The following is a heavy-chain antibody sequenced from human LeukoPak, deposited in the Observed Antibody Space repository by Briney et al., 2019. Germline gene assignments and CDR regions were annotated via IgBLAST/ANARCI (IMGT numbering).Heavy chain of an antibody. Sequence: PGGSLRLSCAASGFTVSSNYMSWVRQAPGKGLEWVSVIYSGGSTYYADSVKGRFTISRDNSKNTLYLQMNSLRAKDTAVYYCARWYYYDSSGYYEDAFDIWGQGTMVTVSS. V-gene: IGHV3-66*01. CDR3: ARWYYYDSSGYYEDAFDI. CDR2: IYSGGST. CDR1: GFTVSSNY. D-gene: IGHD3-22*01. J-gene: IGHJ3*02.